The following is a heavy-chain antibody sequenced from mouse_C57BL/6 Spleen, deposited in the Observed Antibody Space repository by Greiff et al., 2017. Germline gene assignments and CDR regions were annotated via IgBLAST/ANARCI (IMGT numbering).Heavy chain of an antibody. J-gene: IGHJ3*01. CDR2: ISTYYGDA. Sequence: QVQLQQSGPELVRPGVSVKISCKGSGYTFTDYAMHWVKQSHAKSLEWIGVISTYYGDASYNQKFKDKATMTVDKSSSTAYMELSRLTGGGITPSFAYWGQGTLVTVSA. V-gene: IGHV1-67*01. CDR3: Y. D-gene: IGHD1-1*01. CDR1: GYTFTDYA.